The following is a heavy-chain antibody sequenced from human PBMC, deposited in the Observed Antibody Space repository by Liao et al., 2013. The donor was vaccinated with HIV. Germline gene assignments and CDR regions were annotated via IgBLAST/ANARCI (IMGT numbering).Heavy chain of an antibody. V-gene: IGHV4-39*07. CDR2: IYYSGST. CDR3: ARDGNWGSIQFDY. Sequence: QLQLQESGPGLVKPSETLSLTCTVSGGSISSSSYYWGWIRQPPGKGLEWIGSIYYSGSTYYNPSLKSRVTISVDTSKNQFSLKLSSVTAADTAVYYCARDGNWGSIQFDYWGQGTLVTVSS. J-gene: IGHJ4*02. D-gene: IGHD7-27*01. CDR1: GGSISSSSYY.